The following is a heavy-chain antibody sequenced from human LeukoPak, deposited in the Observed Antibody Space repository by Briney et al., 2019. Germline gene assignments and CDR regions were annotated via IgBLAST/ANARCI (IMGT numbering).Heavy chain of an antibody. Sequence: GGSLRLSCAASEFTFSAYWMHWVRQVPGKGLVWVSRINGDGSSTSYADSVKGRFTISRDNAKNTLYLQMNSLRAEDTAVYYCARMGDYYDSSGLDYWGQGTLVTVSS. CDR2: INGDGSST. CDR1: EFTFSAYW. J-gene: IGHJ4*02. CDR3: ARMGDYYDSSGLDY. D-gene: IGHD3-22*01. V-gene: IGHV3-74*01.